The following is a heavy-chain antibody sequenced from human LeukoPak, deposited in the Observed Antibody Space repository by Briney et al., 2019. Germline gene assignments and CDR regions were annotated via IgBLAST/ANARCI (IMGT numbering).Heavy chain of an antibody. J-gene: IGHJ4*02. Sequence: GGSLRLSCAASGFTFSSYAMSWVRQAPGKGLEWVSAISGSGGSTYYADSVKGRFTISRDNSKNTLYLQMNSLRAEDTAVYYCAEYIVVVVAATHFDYWGQGTLVTVSS. D-gene: IGHD2-15*01. CDR2: ISGSGGST. CDR3: AEYIVVVVAATHFDY. CDR1: GFTFSSYA. V-gene: IGHV3-23*01.